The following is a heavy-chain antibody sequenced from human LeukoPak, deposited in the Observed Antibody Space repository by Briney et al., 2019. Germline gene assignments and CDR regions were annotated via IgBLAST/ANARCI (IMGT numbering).Heavy chain of an antibody. CDR1: GFTFSTSA. V-gene: IGHV3-23*01. J-gene: IGHJ4*02. CDR2: ISGSGGNK. D-gene: IGHD3-16*01. CDR3: AVDLRTTYGWGSRFEY. Sequence: PGGSLRLSCAASGFTFSTSAMSWVRQAPGKGLEWVSAISGSGGNKYYSDSMDGHFTVSRYNSKSTLYLHMNSLRVDDTALYYCAVDLRTTYGWGSRFEYWGQGIPVTVSS.